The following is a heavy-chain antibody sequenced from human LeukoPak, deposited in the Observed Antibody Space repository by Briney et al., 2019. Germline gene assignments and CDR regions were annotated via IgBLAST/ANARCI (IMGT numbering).Heavy chain of an antibody. CDR2: ISYGETEK. Sequence: AGGSLRLSCEPPGFTFSNYGMHWVRQPPGKGLEWVAFISYGETEKEYADSVKGRFTISRGDSKNTLFLQMDSLRGEDTAIYYCAKVHGWWRQLGYYFDYWGHGTLVTVSS. V-gene: IGHV3-30*02. CDR3: AKVHGWWRQLGYYFDY. D-gene: IGHD2-15*01. CDR1: GFTFSNYG. J-gene: IGHJ4*01.